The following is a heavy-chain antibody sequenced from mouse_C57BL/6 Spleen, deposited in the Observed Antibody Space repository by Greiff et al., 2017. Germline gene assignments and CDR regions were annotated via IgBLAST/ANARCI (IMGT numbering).Heavy chain of an antibody. V-gene: IGHV1-55*01. CDR1: GYTFTSYW. D-gene: IGHD2-3*01. CDR3: ARSNDGYYVKAMDY. CDR2: IYPGSGST. J-gene: IGHJ4*01. Sequence: QVQLQQSGAELVKPGASVKMSCKASGYTFTSYWITWVKQRPGQGLEWIGDIYPGSGSTNYNEKFKSKATLTVDTSSSTAYMQLSSLTSEDSAVYYCARSNDGYYVKAMDYWGQGTSVTVSS.